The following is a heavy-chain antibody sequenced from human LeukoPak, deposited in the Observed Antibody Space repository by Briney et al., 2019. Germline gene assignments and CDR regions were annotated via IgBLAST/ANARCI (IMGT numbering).Heavy chain of an antibody. D-gene: IGHD6-13*01. V-gene: IGHV3-21*01. Sequence: GGSLRLSCAASGFTSSSYSMNWVRQAPGRGLEWVLSISGSSSYIYYADSVKGRFTISRDNAKNSLYLQMNSLRAEDTAVYYCARAAIAATGKYWFDPWGQGTLVTVSS. J-gene: IGHJ5*02. CDR2: ISGSSSYI. CDR3: ARAAIAATGKYWFDP. CDR1: GFTSSSYS.